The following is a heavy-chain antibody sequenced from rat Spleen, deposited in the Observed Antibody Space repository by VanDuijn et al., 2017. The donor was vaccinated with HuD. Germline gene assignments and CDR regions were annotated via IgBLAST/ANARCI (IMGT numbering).Heavy chain of an antibody. V-gene: IGHV5-7*01. D-gene: IGHD4-4*01. CDR3: ARRNSGIFDY. J-gene: IGHJ2*01. Sequence: EVQLVESDGGLVQPGRSLKLSCAASEFTFSDYYMAWVRQAPTKGLEWVATISYDGSSTYYRDSVKGRFTISRDTAESTLYLQMTSLRSEDTATYYCARRNSGIFDYWGQGVMVTVSS. CDR1: EFTFSDYY. CDR2: ISYDGSST.